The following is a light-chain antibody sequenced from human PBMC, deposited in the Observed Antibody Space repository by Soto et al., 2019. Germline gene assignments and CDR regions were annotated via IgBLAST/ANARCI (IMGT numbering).Light chain of an antibody. CDR2: FGS. V-gene: IGKV2-28*01. CDR1: QSLLYNNTYNY. Sequence: VMTQSPLTLPVTPGEPASISCRSSQSLLYNNTYNYLDWYVQKPGQSPQLLIYFGSNRAPGVPDRFSGSGSGTDFTLKINRVEAEDVGTYYCMQALQSLNCGQGKRREIK. J-gene: IGKJ5*01. CDR3: MQALQSLN.